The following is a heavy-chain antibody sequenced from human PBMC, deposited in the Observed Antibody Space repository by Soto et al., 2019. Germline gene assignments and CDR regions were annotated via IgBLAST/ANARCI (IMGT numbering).Heavy chain of an antibody. J-gene: IGHJ4*02. V-gene: IGHV3-30*18. CDR1: GFTFSSYG. Sequence: PGGSLRLSCAASGFTFSSYGMHWVRQAPGKGLEWVAVISYDGSNKYYADSVKGRFTISRDNSKNTLYLQMNSLRAEDTAVYYCAKDGPPYSSGYFYYFDYWGQGTLVTVSS. D-gene: IGHD3-22*01. CDR2: ISYDGSNK. CDR3: AKDGPPYSSGYFYYFDY.